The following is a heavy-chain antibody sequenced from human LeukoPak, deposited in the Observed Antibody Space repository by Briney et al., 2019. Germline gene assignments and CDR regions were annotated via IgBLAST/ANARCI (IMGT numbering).Heavy chain of an antibody. V-gene: IGHV3-23*01. D-gene: IGHD3-22*01. J-gene: IGHJ4*02. CDR1: GFTFRNYA. CDR2: ISESGSGT. Sequence: GGSLRLSCAASGFTFRNYAMSWGRQAPGKGLEWVSAISESGSGTYYEDSVKGRFTISRDNSKNTVYLQMNSLRAEDTAVYYCPDSSGYNWGQGILVTVSS. CDR3: PDSSGYN.